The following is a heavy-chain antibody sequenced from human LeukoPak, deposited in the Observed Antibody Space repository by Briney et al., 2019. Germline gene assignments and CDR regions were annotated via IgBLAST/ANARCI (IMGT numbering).Heavy chain of an antibody. D-gene: IGHD3-9*01. CDR3: ARVLRYFGGLYYYYYMDV. CDR2: IIPIFGTA. V-gene: IGHV1-69*13. J-gene: IGHJ6*03. CDR1: GGTFSSYA. Sequence: SVKVSCKASGGTFSSYAISWVRQAPGQGLEWMGGIIPIFGTANYAQKFQGRVTITADESTSTAYMELSSLRSEDTAVYYCARVLRYFGGLYYYYYMDVWGKGTTVTVSS.